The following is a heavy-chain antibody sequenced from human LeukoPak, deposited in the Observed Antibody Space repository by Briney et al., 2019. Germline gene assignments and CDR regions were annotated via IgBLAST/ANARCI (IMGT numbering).Heavy chain of an antibody. CDR2: IIPIFGTA. J-gene: IGHJ4*02. CDR1: GGTFSSYA. CDR3: ATVAPTPRDFDY. Sequence: SVKVSCKASGGTFSSYAISWVRQAPGQGLEWMVGIIPIFGTANYAQKFQGRVTITADESTSTAYMELSSLRSEDTAVYYCATVAPTPRDFDYWGQGTLVTVSS. D-gene: IGHD5-12*01. V-gene: IGHV1-69*13.